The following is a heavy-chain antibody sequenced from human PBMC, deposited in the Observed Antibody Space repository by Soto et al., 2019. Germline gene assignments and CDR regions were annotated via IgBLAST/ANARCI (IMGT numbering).Heavy chain of an antibody. Sequence: SETLSLTCTVSGGSISSYYWSWIRQPPGKGLEWIGYIYYRGTPTRHPSLKSRVTISGDPSHTQVSLKLSSVTAEDTAVYYCARDSRPLSSSWYVDYYYYGMDVWGQGTTVTVS. CDR1: GGSISSYY. J-gene: IGHJ6*02. V-gene: IGHV4-59*01. CDR3: ARDSRPLSSSWYVDYYYYGMDV. D-gene: IGHD6-13*01. CDR2: IYYRGTP.